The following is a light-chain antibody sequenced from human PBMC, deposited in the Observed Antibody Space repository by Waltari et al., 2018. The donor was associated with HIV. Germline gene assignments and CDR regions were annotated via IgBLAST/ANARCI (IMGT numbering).Light chain of an antibody. CDR3: QQYGSSPPWT. CDR2: DAS. CDR1: QTVTSNY. V-gene: IGKV3-20*01. Sequence: EIVLTQSPGTLSLSPGDRATLSRRASQTVTSNYLAWYQQKPGQTPRLLIYDASSRATGIPDRFSGSGSGTDFTLNISRVEAEDFGVYYCQQYGSSPPWTFGQGTKVEIK. J-gene: IGKJ1*01.